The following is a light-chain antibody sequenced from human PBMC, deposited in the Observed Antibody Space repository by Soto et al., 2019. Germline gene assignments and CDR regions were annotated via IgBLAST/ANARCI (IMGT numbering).Light chain of an antibody. CDR2: GAS. V-gene: IGKV3-20*01. Sequence: EIVLTQSPGTLSLSPGERATLSCRASQSVSSNYLAWYQQKPGHAPRLLIYGASSRATGIPDRFSGSGSGTDFTLTISRLEPEDFAVYYCQQYGSSLTWTFGQGTKVEIK. CDR1: QSVSSNY. J-gene: IGKJ1*01. CDR3: QQYGSSLTWT.